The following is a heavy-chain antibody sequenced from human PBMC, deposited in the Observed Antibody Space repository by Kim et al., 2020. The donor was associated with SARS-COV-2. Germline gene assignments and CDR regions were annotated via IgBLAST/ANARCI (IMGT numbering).Heavy chain of an antibody. J-gene: IGHJ6*02. D-gene: IGHD6-19*01. V-gene: IGHV5-10-1*01. Sequence: GESLKISCKGSGYIFTSYWISWVRQMPGKGLEWMGRIDPSDSYTNYSPSFQGHVTISADKSISTAYLQWSSLKASDTAMYYCARQGDSSGWYPLDYYYYYGMDVWGQGTTVTVSS. CDR1: GYIFTSYW. CDR2: IDPSDSYT. CDR3: ARQGDSSGWYPLDYYYYYGMDV.